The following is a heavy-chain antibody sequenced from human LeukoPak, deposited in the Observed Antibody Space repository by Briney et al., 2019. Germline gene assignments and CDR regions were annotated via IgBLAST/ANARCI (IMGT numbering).Heavy chain of an antibody. CDR1: GFTFSTYD. J-gene: IGHJ4*02. CDR2: ISSSSSTM. Sequence: GGSLRLSCAASGFTFSTYDIDWVRQAPGKGLEWVSHISSSSSTMYYADSVKGRSTISRDNAKNSLYLQMNSLRAGDTAVYYCAKAPPYSSSWYYFDYWGQGTLVTVSS. CDR3: AKAPPYSSSWYYFDY. D-gene: IGHD6-13*01. V-gene: IGHV3-48*01.